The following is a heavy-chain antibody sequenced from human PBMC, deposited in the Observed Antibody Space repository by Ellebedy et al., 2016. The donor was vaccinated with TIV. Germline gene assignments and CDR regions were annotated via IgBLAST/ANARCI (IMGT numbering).Heavy chain of an antibody. V-gene: IGHV4-31*03. CDR1: AASINTGGCW. CDR3: ARDSGIPPGFDS. Sequence: MPSETLSLTCTVSAASINTGGCWWSWVRQHPGKGVAYIGSFYFGGNTDDNPSLKSRASLSVDTSKTQFSMTMRPVTAADTAVYFCARDSGIPPGFDSWGQGILVTVSS. D-gene: IGHD1-14*01. J-gene: IGHJ4*02. CDR2: FYFGGNT.